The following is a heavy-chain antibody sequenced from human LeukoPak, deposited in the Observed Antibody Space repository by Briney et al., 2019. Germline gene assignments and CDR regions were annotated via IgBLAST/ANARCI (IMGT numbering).Heavy chain of an antibody. CDR2: LGTAGDT. V-gene: IGHV3-13*01. CDR1: GFTLTNYA. Sequence: GGSLRLSCAASGFTLTNYAMYWVRQRAGEGLEWVSALGTAGDTFYPGSVKGRFTISRDNAKKSLFLQMNSLRAEDTAIYYCARQNTPHGNFDYWGQGTLVTVSS. D-gene: IGHD5-24*01. CDR3: ARQNTPHGNFDY. J-gene: IGHJ4*02.